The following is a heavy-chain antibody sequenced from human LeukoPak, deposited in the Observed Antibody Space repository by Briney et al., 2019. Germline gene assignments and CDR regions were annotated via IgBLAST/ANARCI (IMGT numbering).Heavy chain of an antibody. J-gene: IGHJ4*02. CDR1: GFTFTNYA. V-gene: IGHV3-30*02. CDR3: AREGSIVARTDY. Sequence: PGGSLRLSCAASGFTFTNYAMHWVRQAPGKGLEWVAFIRYDGSNKYYTDSVKGRFTISRDNSKNTLYLQMNGLKTEDTAVYYCAREGSIVARTDYWGQGALVIVPS. CDR2: IRYDGSNK. D-gene: IGHD2-15*01.